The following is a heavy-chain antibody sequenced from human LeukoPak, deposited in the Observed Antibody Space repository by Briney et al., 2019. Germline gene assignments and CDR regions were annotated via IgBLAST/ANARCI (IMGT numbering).Heavy chain of an antibody. CDR1: GGTFSSYA. CDR3: ARTEYDDFWSGHNGYFDY. D-gene: IGHD3-3*01. Sequence: SVTVSCTASGGTFSSYAISWVRQAPGQGLEWMGGIIPIFGTANYAQKFQGRVTITADESTSTAYMELSSLRSEDTAVYYCARTEYDDFWSGHNGYFDYWGQGTLVTVSS. CDR2: IIPIFGTA. J-gene: IGHJ4*02. V-gene: IGHV1-69*13.